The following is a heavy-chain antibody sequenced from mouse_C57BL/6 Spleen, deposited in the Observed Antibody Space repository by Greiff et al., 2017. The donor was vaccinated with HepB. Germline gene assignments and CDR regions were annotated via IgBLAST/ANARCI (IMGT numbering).Heavy chain of an antibody. D-gene: IGHD1-1*01. CDR2: IWRGGST. CDR3: AKNYYYGSSYGYFDV. J-gene: IGHJ1*03. V-gene: IGHV2-5*01. Sequence: VKLLESGPGLVQPSQSLSITCTVSGFSLTSYGVHWVRQSPGKGLEWLGVIWRGGSTDYNAAFMSRLSITKDNSKSQVFFKMNSLQADDTAIYYCAKNYYYGSSYGYFDVWGTGTTVTVSS. CDR1: GFSLTSYG.